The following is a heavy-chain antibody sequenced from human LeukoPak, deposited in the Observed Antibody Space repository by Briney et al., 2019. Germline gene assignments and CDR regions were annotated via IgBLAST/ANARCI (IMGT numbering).Heavy chain of an antibody. CDR1: GYIFTNYA. CDR3: ARVGIYGDYNLYY. J-gene: IGHJ4*02. Sequence: GASVKVSCKASGYIFTNYAMNWVRQAPGQGLEWMGWIDTSTGNPTYAQGFTGRFVFSLDTSVSTAYLQISSLKAEDTAVYYCARVGIYGDYNLYYWGQGTLVTVSS. D-gene: IGHD4-17*01. CDR2: IDTSTGNP. V-gene: IGHV7-4-1*02.